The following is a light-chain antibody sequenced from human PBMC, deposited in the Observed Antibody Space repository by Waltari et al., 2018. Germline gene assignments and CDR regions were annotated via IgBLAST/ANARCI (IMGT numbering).Light chain of an antibody. CDR2: DAA. Sequence: LSLSPGERATLSCRASQSISRYLAWYQQKPGQAPRLLIYDAASRATGIPDRFSGSGSGTDFSLTISRLEPEDSAVYYCQKYGTLPATFGQGTKVEIK. CDR3: QKYGTLPAT. J-gene: IGKJ1*01. V-gene: IGKV3-20*01. CDR1: QSISRY.